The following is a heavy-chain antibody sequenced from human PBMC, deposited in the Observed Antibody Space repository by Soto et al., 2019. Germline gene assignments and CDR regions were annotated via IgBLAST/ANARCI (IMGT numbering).Heavy chain of an antibody. D-gene: IGHD2-15*01. CDR3: ARARISPYYYYGMDV. CDR1: GYTFTSYA. V-gene: IGHV1-3*01. J-gene: IGHJ6*02. CDR2: INAGNGNT. Sequence: GASVKVSCKASGYTFTSYAMHWVRQAPGQRLEWMGWINAGNGNTKYSQKFQGRVTITRDTSASTAYMELSSLRSEDTAVYYCARARISPYYYYGMDVWGQGTMVTVSS.